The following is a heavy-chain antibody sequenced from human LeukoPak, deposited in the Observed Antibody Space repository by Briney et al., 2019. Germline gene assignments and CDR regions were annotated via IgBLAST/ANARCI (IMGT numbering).Heavy chain of an antibody. CDR3: ARRPYYYDSSGNDY. CDR2: IYHSGST. D-gene: IGHD3-22*01. Sequence: SETLSLTCTVSGYSISSGYYWGWIRQPPGKGLEWIGSIYHSGSTYYNPSLKSRVTISVDTSKNQFSLKLSSVTAADTAVYYCARRPYYYDSSGNDYWGQGTLVTVSS. J-gene: IGHJ4*02. CDR1: GYSISSGYY. V-gene: IGHV4-38-2*02.